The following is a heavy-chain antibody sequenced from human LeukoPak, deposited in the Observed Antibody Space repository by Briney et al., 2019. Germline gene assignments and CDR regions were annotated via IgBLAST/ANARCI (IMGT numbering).Heavy chain of an antibody. V-gene: IGHV3-23*01. CDR3: AKDQKVGARWFDP. Sequence: GGSLRLSCAASGFTFSNYVMSWVRQAPGKGLEWVAALTSSSDTTYYGDSVKGRFTISRDNSKNTLYLQMHSLRAEDTAVYYCAKDQKVGARWFDPWGQGTLVTVSS. D-gene: IGHD1-26*01. CDR2: LTSSSDTT. J-gene: IGHJ5*02. CDR1: GFTFSNYV.